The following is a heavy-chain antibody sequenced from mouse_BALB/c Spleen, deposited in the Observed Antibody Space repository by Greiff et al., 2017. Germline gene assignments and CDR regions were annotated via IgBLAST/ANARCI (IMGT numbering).Heavy chain of an antibody. V-gene: IGHV5-4*02. CDR2: ISDGGSYT. CDR3: ARDRTPLLRRYAMDY. CDR1: GFTFSDYY. D-gene: IGHD1-2*01. Sequence: DVQLVESGGGLVKPGGSLKLSCAASGFTFSDYYMYWVRQTPEKRLEWVATISDGGSYTYYPDSVKGRFTISRDNAKNNLYLQMSSLKSEDTAMYYCARDRTPLLRRYAMDYWGQGTSVTVSS. J-gene: IGHJ4*01.